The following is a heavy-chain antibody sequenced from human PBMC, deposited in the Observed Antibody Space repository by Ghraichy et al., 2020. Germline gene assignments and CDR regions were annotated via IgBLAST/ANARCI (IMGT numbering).Heavy chain of an antibody. J-gene: IGHJ6*02. CDR3: ARQSRFYYYAMDV. V-gene: IGHV4-39*01. CDR2: IDYSGRA. CDR1: GGSIYSSHYY. Sequence: SQTLSLTCNVSGGSIYSSHYYWGLIRQPPGKGLEWIGSIDYSGRAYYNPSLESRLTMSLDTSKNQFSLKMKSVTVAYMAVYYCARQSRFYYYAMDVWGQGSTVIVSS. D-gene: IGHD3-3*01.